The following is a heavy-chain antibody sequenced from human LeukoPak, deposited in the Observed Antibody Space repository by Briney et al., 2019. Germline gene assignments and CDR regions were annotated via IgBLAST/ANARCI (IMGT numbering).Heavy chain of an antibody. D-gene: IGHD2-8*02. V-gene: IGHV3-23*01. Sequence: GSLGLSCEASGFTFSTFAMIWVRQPPGKGLEWVSSIFPSGGEIHYADSVRGRFTISRDNSKSTLSLQMNSLRAEDTAIYYCATYRQVLLPFESWGQGTLVTVSS. CDR2: IFPSGGEI. J-gene: IGHJ4*02. CDR1: GFTFSTFA. CDR3: ATYRQVLLPFES.